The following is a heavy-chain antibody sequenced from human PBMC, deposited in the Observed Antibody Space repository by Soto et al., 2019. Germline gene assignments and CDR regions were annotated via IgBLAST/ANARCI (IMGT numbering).Heavy chain of an antibody. D-gene: IGHD3-9*01. CDR2: IWYDGSNK. CDR3: ARTLLNYDILTGPDYYYYGMDV. Sequence: PGGSLRLSCAASGFTFSSYGMHWVRQAPGKGLEWVAVIWYDGSNKYYADSVKGRFTISRDNSKNTLYLQMNSLRAEDTAVYYCARTLLNYDILTGPDYYYYGMDVWGQGXTVTVSS. V-gene: IGHV3-33*01. J-gene: IGHJ6*02. CDR1: GFTFSSYG.